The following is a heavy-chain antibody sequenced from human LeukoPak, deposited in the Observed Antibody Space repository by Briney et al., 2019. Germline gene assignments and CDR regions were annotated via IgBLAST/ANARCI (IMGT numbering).Heavy chain of an antibody. CDR1: GGTFSSYA. D-gene: IGHD3-22*01. CDR3: ARFGADYYDSSGYPTDDY. CDR2: IIPIFGTA. V-gene: IGHV1-69*05. J-gene: IGHJ4*02. Sequence: SVKVSCKASGGTFSSYAISWVRQAPGQGLEWMGGIIPIFGTANYPQKFQGRVTITTDESTSTAYMELSSLRSEDTAVYYCARFGADYYDSSGYPTDDYWGQGTLVTVSS.